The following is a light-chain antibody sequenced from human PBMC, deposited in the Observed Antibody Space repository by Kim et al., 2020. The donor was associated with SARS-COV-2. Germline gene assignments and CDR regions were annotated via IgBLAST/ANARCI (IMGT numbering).Light chain of an antibody. CDR1: QSVSTY. CDR3: QQRSNWPPT. Sequence: LSSGERATLSCRASQSVSTYLAWYQHKPGQPPRLLIHDASNRASGVPPRFSGGGSGTDFTLTITNLEPEDFAIYYCQQRSNWPPTFGGGTKVEIK. CDR2: DAS. V-gene: IGKV3-11*01. J-gene: IGKJ4*01.